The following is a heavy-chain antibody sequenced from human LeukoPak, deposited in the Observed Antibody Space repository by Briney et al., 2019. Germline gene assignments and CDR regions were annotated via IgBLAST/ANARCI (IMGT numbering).Heavy chain of an antibody. J-gene: IGHJ4*02. CDR1: GGSISSSNW. V-gene: IGHV4-4*02. D-gene: IGHD6-19*01. CDR3: ARTQWLVPYYFDY. Sequence: SGTLSHTCAVSGGSISSSNWWSWVRQPPGKGLEWIGEIYHSGSTNYNPSLKSRVTISVDKSKNQFSLKLSSVTAADTAVYYCARTQWLVPYYFDYWGQGTLVTVSS. CDR2: IYHSGST.